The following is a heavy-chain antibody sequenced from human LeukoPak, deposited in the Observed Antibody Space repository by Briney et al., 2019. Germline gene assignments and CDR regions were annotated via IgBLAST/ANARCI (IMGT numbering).Heavy chain of an antibody. CDR1: GFTFSSYS. CDR3: ARGGITIFGVVINPFDY. Sequence: GGSLRLSCAASGFTFSSYSMNWVRQAPGKGLGWVSSISSSSSYIYYADSVKGRFTISRDNAKNSLYLQMNSLRAEDTAVYYCARGGITIFGVVINPFDYWGQGTLVTVSS. D-gene: IGHD3-3*01. CDR2: ISSSSSYI. J-gene: IGHJ4*02. V-gene: IGHV3-21*01.